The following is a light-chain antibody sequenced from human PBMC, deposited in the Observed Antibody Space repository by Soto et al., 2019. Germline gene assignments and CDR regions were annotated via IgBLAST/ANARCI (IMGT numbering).Light chain of an antibody. Sequence: QSALTQPASVSGSPGQSITISCTGTSSDIGGYKYVSWYQQHPGKVPKLMIYGVSNRPSGVSNRFSGSKSGNTASLTISGLQAEDEADYYCSSYTSGSTLVFGGGTKLTVL. CDR1: SSDIGGYKY. V-gene: IGLV2-14*01. J-gene: IGLJ3*02. CDR2: GVS. CDR3: SSYTSGSTLV.